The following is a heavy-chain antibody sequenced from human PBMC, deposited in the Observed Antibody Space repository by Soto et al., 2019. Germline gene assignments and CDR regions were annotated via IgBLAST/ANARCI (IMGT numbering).Heavy chain of an antibody. V-gene: IGHV4-4*07. D-gene: IGHD5-12*01. J-gene: IGHJ4*02. CDR3: ASEGSYSAYNFAHGIQLWSFDF. Sequence: SETLSLTCTVSGGSINTSYWSWVRQPAGKGLEWIGRIFSSGSTSFNPSLESRVAMSVDTSKNHFSLNLSSVTAADMAVYYCASEGSYSAYNFAHGIQLWSFDFWGQGALVTVSS. CDR1: GGSINTSY. CDR2: IFSSGST.